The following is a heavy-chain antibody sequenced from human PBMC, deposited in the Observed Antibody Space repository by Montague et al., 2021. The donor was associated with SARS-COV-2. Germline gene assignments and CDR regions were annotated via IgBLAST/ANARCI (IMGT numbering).Heavy chain of an antibody. CDR3: AREGLNNWFDP. CDR1: NGSISSYY. Sequence: TLSLTCTVSNGSISSYYWSWVRQPPGKRLEWIGYIYYRGSTNYNPSLESRVTISVDTSKNQFSLKLRSVTAADTAVYFCAREGLNNWFDPWGQGTLVIVSS. J-gene: IGHJ5*02. V-gene: IGHV4-59*01. CDR2: IYYRGST.